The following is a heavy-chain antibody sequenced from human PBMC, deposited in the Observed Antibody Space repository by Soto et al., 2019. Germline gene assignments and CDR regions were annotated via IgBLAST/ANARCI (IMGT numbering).Heavy chain of an antibody. Sequence: XESLKLYWKGSGYSFTSYLSSWVLQTPGKGLEWMGRIDPSDSYTNYSPPFQGHVTISADKSISTAYLQWSSLKASDTAMYYCARRVKAEEAGTSYYYYGMDVWGQGTTVTVSS. CDR3: ARRVKAEEAGTSYYYYGMDV. D-gene: IGHD6-13*01. V-gene: IGHV5-10-1*01. CDR1: GYSFTSYL. CDR2: IDPSDSYT. J-gene: IGHJ6*02.